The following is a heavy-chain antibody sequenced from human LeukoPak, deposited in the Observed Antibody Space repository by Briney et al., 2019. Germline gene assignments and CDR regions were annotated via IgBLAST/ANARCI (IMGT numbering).Heavy chain of an antibody. CDR2: IGADGNAK. V-gene: IGHV3-30*04. D-gene: IGHD3-22*01. CDR3: GKEGDSSGHCGVFDI. J-gene: IGHJ3*02. Sequence: GGSLRLSCAASGFTFSSPPMHWVRQAPGKGLEWVAVIGADGNAKDYAHSVEGRFSISRDNSKNTLSLLMNSLTNEDTAVYYCGKEGDSSGHCGVFDIWGQGTMVTVSS. CDR1: GFTFSSPP.